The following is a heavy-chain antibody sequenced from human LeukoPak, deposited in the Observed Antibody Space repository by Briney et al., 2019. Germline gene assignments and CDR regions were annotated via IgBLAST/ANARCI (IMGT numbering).Heavy chain of an antibody. J-gene: IGHJ4*02. Sequence: SETLSLTCAVYGGSFSGYYWSWIRQPPGKGLEWIGEINHSGSTNYNPSLKSRVTISVDTSKNQFSLKLSSVTAADTAVYYCARGHALYDSSGSDYWGQGTLVTVSS. D-gene: IGHD3-22*01. CDR3: ARGHALYDSSGSDY. CDR1: GGSFSGYY. V-gene: IGHV4-34*01. CDR2: INHSGST.